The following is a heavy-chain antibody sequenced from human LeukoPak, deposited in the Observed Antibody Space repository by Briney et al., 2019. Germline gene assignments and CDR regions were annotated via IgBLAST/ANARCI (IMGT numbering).Heavy chain of an antibody. D-gene: IGHD6-13*01. V-gene: IGHV4-39*01. CDR3: ARPYSSWYYYFDY. CDR2: IYYSGST. J-gene: IGHJ4*02. CDR1: GGSISSSSYY. Sequence: SETLSLTCTVSGGSISSSSYYWGWIRQPAGKGLEWIGSIYYSGSTYYNPSLKSRVTISVDTSKNQLSLKLSSVTAADTAVYYCARPYSSWYYYFDYWGQGTLVTVSS.